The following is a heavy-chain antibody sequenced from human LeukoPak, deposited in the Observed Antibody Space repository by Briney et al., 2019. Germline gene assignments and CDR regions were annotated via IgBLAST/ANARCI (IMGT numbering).Heavy chain of an antibody. V-gene: IGHV3-48*02. CDR1: GFILSSYD. CDR2: MGGTIGTI. CDR3: ARKLKGSGYYYFDF. Sequence: GGSLRLPCAASGFILSSYDMHGPRRARGEGLEWVSYMGGTIGTIYYEDSVRGRFTSSRDNAKNSLYLQMNSLRDEDTALYYCARKLKGSGYYYFDFWGQGTLVTVSS. D-gene: IGHD3-22*01. J-gene: IGHJ4*02.